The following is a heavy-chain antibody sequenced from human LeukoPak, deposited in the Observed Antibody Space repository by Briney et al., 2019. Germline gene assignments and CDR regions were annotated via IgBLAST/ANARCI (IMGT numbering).Heavy chain of an antibody. CDR1: GFTFSSYA. CDR2: IQKDGSEK. J-gene: IGHJ4*02. CDR3: VGYYLGY. Sequence: GGSLRLSCAASGFTFSSYAMSWVRQAPGKGLEWVANIQKDGSEKYYVDSVKGRFTISRDNAKNSLYLQMNSLRAEDTAVYYCVGYYLGYWGQGTLVTVSS. V-gene: IGHV3-7*01. D-gene: IGHD3-22*01.